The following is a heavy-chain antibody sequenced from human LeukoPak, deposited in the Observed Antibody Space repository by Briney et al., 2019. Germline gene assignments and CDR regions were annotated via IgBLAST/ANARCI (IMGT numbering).Heavy chain of an antibody. CDR3: ARESSSGWTVGY. CDR2: IYHSGST. J-gene: IGHJ4*02. CDR1: GYSISSGYY. D-gene: IGHD6-19*01. V-gene: IGHV4-38-2*02. Sequence: SETLSLTCAVSGYSISSGYYWGWIRQPPGKGLEWIGSIYHSGSTYYNPSLKSRVTISVDTSKNQSSLKLSSVTAADTAVYYCARESSSGWTVGYWGQGTLVTVSS.